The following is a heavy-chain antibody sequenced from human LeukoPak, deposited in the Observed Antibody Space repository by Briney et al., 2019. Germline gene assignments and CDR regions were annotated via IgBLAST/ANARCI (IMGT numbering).Heavy chain of an antibody. V-gene: IGHV3-30-3*01. CDR1: GFTFSSYA. Sequence: GGSLRLSCAASGFTFSSYAMHWVRQAPGKGLEWVAVISYDGSNKYYADSVKDRFTISRDNSKNTLYLQMNSLRAEDTAVYYCARDPDHIGYYYYGMDVWGQGTTVTVSS. J-gene: IGHJ6*02. D-gene: IGHD5-12*01. CDR3: ARDPDHIGYYYYGMDV. CDR2: ISYDGSNK.